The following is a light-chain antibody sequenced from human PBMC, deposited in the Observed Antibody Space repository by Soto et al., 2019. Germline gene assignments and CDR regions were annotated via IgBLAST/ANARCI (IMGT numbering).Light chain of an antibody. CDR3: HQRTNWPSIT. J-gene: IGKJ5*01. CDR1: QSVSNY. Sequence: EIVLTQSPATLSLSPGETATLSCRASQSVSNYLAWYQHKPGQAPRLLIYGASNRATGVSARISGSGSGRDFSLTINSLEPEDSAVYYWHQRTNWPSITFGQGTRLEI. CDR2: GAS. V-gene: IGKV3-11*02.